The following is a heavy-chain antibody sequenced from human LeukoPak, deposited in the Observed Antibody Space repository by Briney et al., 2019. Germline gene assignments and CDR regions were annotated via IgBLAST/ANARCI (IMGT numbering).Heavy chain of an antibody. CDR2: IRYDGSNK. D-gene: IGHD3-3*01. Sequence: HPGGSLRRSCAASGFTFSSYGMHWLRQAPGKGLEGVAFIRYDGSNKYYADSVKGRFTISRDNSKNTLYLQMNSLRAEDTAVYYCARGGLVLQHYYHMDVWGKGTTVTVSS. CDR1: GFTFSSYG. J-gene: IGHJ6*03. CDR3: ARGGLVLQHYYHMDV. V-gene: IGHV3-30*02.